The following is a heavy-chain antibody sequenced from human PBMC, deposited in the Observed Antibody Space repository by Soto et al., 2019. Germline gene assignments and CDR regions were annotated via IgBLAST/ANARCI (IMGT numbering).Heavy chain of an antibody. Sequence: QVQLQESGPGLVKPSQTLSLTCTVSGGSISSGGYYWSWIRQHPGKGLEWIGYIYYSGSTYYNPSLKSRVTIAVDTSKNQCSLKLSSVTAADTAVYYCARWGQLVLEAFDIWGQGTMVTVSS. D-gene: IGHD6-6*01. CDR3: ARWGQLVLEAFDI. CDR2: IYYSGST. CDR1: GGSISSGGYY. V-gene: IGHV4-31*03. J-gene: IGHJ3*02.